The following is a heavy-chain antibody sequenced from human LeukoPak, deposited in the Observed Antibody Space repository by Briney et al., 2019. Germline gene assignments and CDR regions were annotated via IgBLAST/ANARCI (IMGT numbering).Heavy chain of an antibody. CDR1: GFTFSSYA. D-gene: IGHD5-12*01. Sequence: PGGSLRLSCAASGFTFSSYAMIWVRQAPGKGLEWLSAISGSGGSTYYADSVKGRFTISRDNSKNTQYLQMNSLRAEDTAVYYCAKDFAVATYYFDYWGQGTLVTVSS. V-gene: IGHV3-23*01. CDR2: ISGSGGST. CDR3: AKDFAVATYYFDY. J-gene: IGHJ4*02.